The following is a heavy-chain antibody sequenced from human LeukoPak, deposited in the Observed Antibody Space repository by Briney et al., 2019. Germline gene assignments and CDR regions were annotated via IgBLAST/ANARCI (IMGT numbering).Heavy chain of an antibody. CDR2: IYYSGST. J-gene: IGHJ4*02. V-gene: IGHV4-59*01. CDR3: ARWVRFGGDCYFDY. CDR1: GGSISSYY. Sequence: PSETLSLTWTVSGGSISSYYWSWIRQPPGKGLEWIGYIYYSGSTNYNPSLKSRVTISVDTSKNQFSLKLSSVTAADTAVYYCARWVRFGGDCYFDYWGQGTLVTVSS. D-gene: IGHD2-21*02.